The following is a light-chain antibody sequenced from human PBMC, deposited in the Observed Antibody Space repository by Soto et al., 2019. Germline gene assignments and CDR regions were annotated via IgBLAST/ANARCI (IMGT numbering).Light chain of an antibody. J-gene: IGKJ5*01. Sequence: DIQMTQSTSSLSASVGDRVTITCRVSQSISNSLNWYQQKPGRAPKLLIYAASSLQSGVPSRFSGSGSGTDFILTISSLQPEDFATYYCQQSYSTPRDFGQGTRLEIK. CDR1: QSISNS. V-gene: IGKV1-39*01. CDR3: QQSYSTPRD. CDR2: AAS.